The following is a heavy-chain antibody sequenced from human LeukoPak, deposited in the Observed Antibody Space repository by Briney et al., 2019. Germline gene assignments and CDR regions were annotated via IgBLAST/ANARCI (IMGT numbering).Heavy chain of an antibody. J-gene: IGHJ4*02. CDR3: AEELVVSNSGSAFDC. V-gene: IGHV3-23*01. D-gene: IGHD5-12*01. Sequence: GGSLRLSCAASGFTFISYAMSWVRQAPGKGLEWVSTISGSSGTTYYADSVKGRFTISRDNSKNTLYLQMNSLRADDTAVYYCAEELVVSNSGSAFDCWGQGTLVTVSS. CDR2: ISGSSGTT. CDR1: GFTFISYA.